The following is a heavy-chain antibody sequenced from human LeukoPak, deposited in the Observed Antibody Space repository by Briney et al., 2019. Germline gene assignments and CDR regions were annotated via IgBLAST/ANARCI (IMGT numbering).Heavy chain of an antibody. J-gene: IGHJ4*02. D-gene: IGHD4-17*01. CDR3: ARVPKMTTVSPTVDY. CDR1: GYTLISYG. V-gene: IGHV1-18*01. CDR2: ISVYNGNT. Sequence: APVEVSCKASGYTLISYGIRWVRQAPGQRVEWMGWISVYNGNTKYAQKLQGRVTVTTDTSTSTAYMELRSLRSDDTAVYYCARVPKMTTVSPTVDYWSQGTLVTVSS.